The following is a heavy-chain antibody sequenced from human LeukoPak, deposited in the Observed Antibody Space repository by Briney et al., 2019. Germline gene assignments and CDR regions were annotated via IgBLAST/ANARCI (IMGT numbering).Heavy chain of an antibody. CDR1: GFTFSSYG. Sequence: PGRSLRLSCAASGFTFSSYGMHWVRQAPGKGLEWVAVISYDGSNKYYADSVKGRFTISRDNSKNTLYLQMNSLRAEDTAVYYCARAHLGYSYGTLDYWGQGTLVTVSS. CDR3: ARAHLGYSYGTLDY. CDR2: ISYDGSNK. J-gene: IGHJ4*02. D-gene: IGHD5-18*01. V-gene: IGHV3-30*03.